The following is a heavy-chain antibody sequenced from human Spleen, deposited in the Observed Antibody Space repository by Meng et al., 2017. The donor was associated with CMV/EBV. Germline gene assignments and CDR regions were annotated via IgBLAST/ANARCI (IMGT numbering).Heavy chain of an antibody. CDR3: ARGGRDNAVVPASYLDY. D-gene: IGHD3-16*01. V-gene: IGHV1-2*02. CDR1: GYFFTGYH. Sequence: ASVKVSCKASGYFFTGYHIHWVRQAPGEGLEWMGWIIPNSGDTNYAQKFQGRVTVTTDTSSTTVSMELRSLRSDDTAIYYCARGGRDNAVVPASYLDYWGHGTLVTVSS. J-gene: IGHJ4*01. CDR2: IIPNSGDT.